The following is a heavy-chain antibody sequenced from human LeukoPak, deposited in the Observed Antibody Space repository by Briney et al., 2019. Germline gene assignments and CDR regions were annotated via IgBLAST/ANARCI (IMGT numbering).Heavy chain of an antibody. D-gene: IGHD1-26*01. CDR3: ARYSGSYYYPPAWDL. V-gene: IGHV3-30*03. J-gene: IGHJ4*02. Sequence: GGSLRLSCAASGFTFSTYGMHWVRQAPGKRLEWVAVISYDGSNEYYADSVKGRFTISRDNSKNTLYLQMDSLRADDTAVYYCARYSGSYYYPPAWDLWGQGTLVTVSS. CDR2: ISYDGSNE. CDR1: GFTFSTYG.